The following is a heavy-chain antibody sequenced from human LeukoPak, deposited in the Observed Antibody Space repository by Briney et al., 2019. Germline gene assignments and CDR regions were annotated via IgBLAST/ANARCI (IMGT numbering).Heavy chain of an antibody. D-gene: IGHD5-24*01. V-gene: IGHV3-53*01. CDR1: GFTVSSNY. J-gene: IGHJ3*02. Sequence: GGSLRLSCAASGFTVSSNYMSWVRQAPGKGLEWVSVIYSGGSTYYADSVKGRFTISRDNSKNTLYLQMNSLRAEDTAVYYCARDRRDGYNYPDAFDIWGQGTMVTVSS. CDR2: IYSGGST. CDR3: ARDRRDGYNYPDAFDI.